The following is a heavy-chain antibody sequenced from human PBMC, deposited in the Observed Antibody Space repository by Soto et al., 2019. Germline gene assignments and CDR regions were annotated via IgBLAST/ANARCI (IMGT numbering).Heavy chain of an antibody. Sequence: QVQLVQSGAEVKKPGASVKVSCKASGYTFTGYYMHWVRQAPGQGLEWMGWINPNSGGTNYAQKFQGRVTMTRDTSVSTAYMELSRLGSDDTAVYYCAREGRETYYDFGSGYAYYFDYWGQGTLVTVSS. V-gene: IGHV1-2*02. CDR2: INPNSGGT. CDR3: AREGRETYYDFGSGYAYYFDY. J-gene: IGHJ4*02. CDR1: GYTFTGYY. D-gene: IGHD3-3*01.